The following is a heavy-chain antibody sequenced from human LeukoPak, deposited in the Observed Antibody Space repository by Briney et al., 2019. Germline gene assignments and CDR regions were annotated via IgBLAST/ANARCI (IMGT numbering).Heavy chain of an antibody. V-gene: IGHV4-34*01. CDR1: GGSFSDYY. CDR3: ARVPPVETATTYFDC. Sequence: SETLSLTCAVYGGSFSDYYWTWIRQPPGKGLEWIGEINHSGSTNYNPSLKSRVTISVDTSKNQFSLKLSSVTAADTAVYYCARVPPVETATTYFDCWGQGTLVTVS. J-gene: IGHJ4*02. D-gene: IGHD5-24*01. CDR2: INHSGST.